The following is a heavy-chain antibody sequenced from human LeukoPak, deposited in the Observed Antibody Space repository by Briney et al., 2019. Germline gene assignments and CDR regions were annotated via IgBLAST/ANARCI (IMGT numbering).Heavy chain of an antibody. CDR2: ISGSGGST. D-gene: IGHD1-26*01. J-gene: IGHJ4*02. Sequence: GGSLRLSCAASGFTFSSYAMSWVRQAPGKGLEWVSAISGSGGSTYYADSVKSRFTISRDNSKNTLYLQMNSLRAEDTAVYYCAKAPYILPEYHSGSYSYFDYWGQGTLVTVSS. CDR1: GFTFSSYA. CDR3: AKAPYILPEYHSGSYSYFDY. V-gene: IGHV3-23*01.